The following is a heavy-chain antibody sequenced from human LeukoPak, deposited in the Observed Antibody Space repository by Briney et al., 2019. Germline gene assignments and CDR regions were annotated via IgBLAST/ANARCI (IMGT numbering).Heavy chain of an antibody. V-gene: IGHV4-30-4*08. CDR3: AVGYYDSSGYPYYFDY. Sequence: PSETLSLTCTVSGGSISSGDYYWSWIRQPPGKGLEWIGYIYYSGSTYYNPSLKSRVTISVDTSKNQFSLKLSSVTAADTAVYYCAVGYYDSSGYPYYFDYWGQGTLVTVSS. J-gene: IGHJ4*02. CDR1: GGSISSGDYY. D-gene: IGHD3-22*01. CDR2: IYYSGST.